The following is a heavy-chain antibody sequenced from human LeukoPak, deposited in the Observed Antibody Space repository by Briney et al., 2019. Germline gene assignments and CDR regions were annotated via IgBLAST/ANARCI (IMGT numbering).Heavy chain of an antibody. CDR2: ISAYNGNT. CDR3: ARDLAAADAFDI. CDR1: GYTFTKFG. V-gene: IGHV1-18*01. J-gene: IGHJ3*02. D-gene: IGHD6-25*01. Sequence: GASVKVSCKASGYTFTKFGISWVRQAPGQGLEWMAWISAYNGNTNYAQKFQARVTMTTDTSTSTAYMELRSLRSDDTAVYYCARDLAAADAFDIWGQGTMVTVSS.